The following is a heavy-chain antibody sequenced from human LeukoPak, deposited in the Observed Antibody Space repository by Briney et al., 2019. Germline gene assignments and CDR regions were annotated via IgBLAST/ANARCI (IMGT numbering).Heavy chain of an antibody. CDR1: GYSFTSYW. J-gene: IGHJ4*02. D-gene: IGHD2-21*02. Sequence: GESLKISCKGSGYSFTSYWIGWVRQMPGKGLEWMGIIYPGDSDTRYSPSFQGQVTISADKSTSTAYLQWSSLKASDTAMYYCARLGHVRVVTADFDYWGQGTLVTVSS. CDR3: ARLGHVRVVTADFDY. V-gene: IGHV5-51*01. CDR2: IYPGDSDT.